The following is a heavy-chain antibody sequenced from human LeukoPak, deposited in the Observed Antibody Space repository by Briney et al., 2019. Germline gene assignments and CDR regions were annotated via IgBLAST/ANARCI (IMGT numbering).Heavy chain of an antibody. CDR3: ARNTYYDLSYMDV. Sequence: SETLSLTCTVSGGSISSYYWSWIRQPPGKGLEWIGYIYYSGSTNYNPSLKSRVTISVDKSKNQFSLKLSSVTAADTAVYYCARNTYYDLSYMDVWGKGTTVTVSS. D-gene: IGHD3-3*01. V-gene: IGHV4-59*12. CDR1: GGSISSYY. CDR2: IYYSGST. J-gene: IGHJ6*03.